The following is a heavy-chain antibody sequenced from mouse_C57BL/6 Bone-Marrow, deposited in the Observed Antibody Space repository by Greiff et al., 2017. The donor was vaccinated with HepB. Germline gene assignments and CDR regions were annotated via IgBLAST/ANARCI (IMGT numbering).Heavy chain of an antibody. CDR1: GYTFTSYW. Sequence: VQLQQPGAELVKPGASVKLSCKASGYTFTSYWMQWVKQRPGQGLEWIGEIDPSDSYTNYNQKFKGKATLTVDTSSSTAYMQLRSLTSEDSAVYYCAIPNYYGSSFYAMDYWGQGTSVTVSS. J-gene: IGHJ4*01. CDR3: AIPNYYGSSFYAMDY. V-gene: IGHV1-50*01. CDR2: IDPSDSYT. D-gene: IGHD1-1*01.